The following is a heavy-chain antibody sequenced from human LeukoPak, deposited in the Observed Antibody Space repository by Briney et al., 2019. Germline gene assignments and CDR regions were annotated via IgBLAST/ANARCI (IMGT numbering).Heavy chain of an antibody. CDR3: AKESRLCGGDCFSLLDN. Sequence: GGSLRLSCAASGFTFSSYSMSWVRQAPGKGLEWVSLISADGRTFYAGSVKGRFTISRDNSKNTLYLQMNSLRAEDTAVYYCAKESRLCGGDCFSLLDNWGQGTLVSVSS. J-gene: IGHJ4*02. D-gene: IGHD2-21*02. V-gene: IGHV3-23*01. CDR2: ISADGRT. CDR1: GFTFSSYS.